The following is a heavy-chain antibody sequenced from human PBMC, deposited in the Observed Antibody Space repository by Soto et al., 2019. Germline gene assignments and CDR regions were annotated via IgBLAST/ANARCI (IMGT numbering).Heavy chain of an antibody. CDR1: GFAFSSEW. J-gene: IGHJ4*02. V-gene: IGHV3-74*01. CDR3: TSDTFGARDS. Sequence: EVQLVESGGGLVQPGGSLRLSCAASGFAFSSEWMHWVRQAPGKGLAWVSRIDPYDTGITYADSVKGRFTISRDNAKNTLYLQMNSLRAEDTAVYYCTSDTFGARDSWGQGTLVTVSS. CDR2: IDPYDTGI. D-gene: IGHD2-15*01.